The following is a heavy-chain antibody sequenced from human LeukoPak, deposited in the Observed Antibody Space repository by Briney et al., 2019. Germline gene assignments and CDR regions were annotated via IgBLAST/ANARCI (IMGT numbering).Heavy chain of an antibody. V-gene: IGHV3-23*01. CDR2: IGSGGTT. D-gene: IGHD2-2*01. Sequence: GGSLRLSCAASGFTFSSYAMTWVRQAPGKGLEWVSLIGSGGTTYYADSVKGRFTISRDNSKNTLYLQMNSLRAEDTAVYYCAKGYCTSTSCYRFDYWGQGTLVTVSS. CDR1: GFTFSSYA. J-gene: IGHJ4*02. CDR3: AKGYCTSTSCYRFDY.